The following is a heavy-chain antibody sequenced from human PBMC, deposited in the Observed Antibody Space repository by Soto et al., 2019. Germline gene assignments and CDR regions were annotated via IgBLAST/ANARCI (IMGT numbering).Heavy chain of an antibody. J-gene: IGHJ6*02. CDR1: GYTFTSYA. V-gene: IGHV1-3*01. Sequence: QVQLVQSGAEVKKPGASVKVSCKASGYTFTSYAMHWVRQAPGQRLEWMGWINAGNGNTKYSQKFQGRVTITRDTSASTDYRELSSLRSEDTAVYYCARGGLALMDVWGQGTTVTVSS. CDR2: INAGNGNT. CDR3: ARGGLALMDV. D-gene: IGHD3-16*01.